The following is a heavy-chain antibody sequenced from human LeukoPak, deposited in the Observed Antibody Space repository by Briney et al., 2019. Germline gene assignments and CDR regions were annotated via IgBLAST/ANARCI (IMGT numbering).Heavy chain of an antibody. CDR3: TTGRTRVFGGVIVPFDY. D-gene: IGHD3-16*02. J-gene: IGHJ4*02. CDR2: IKSKTDGGTT. Sequence: GGSLRLSCAASGFTFSNAWMNWVRQAPGKGLEWVGRIKSKTDGGTTDYAAPVKGRFTISRDDSKNTLYLQMNSLKTEDTAVYYCTTGRTRVFGGVIVPFDYWGQGTLVTVSS. CDR1: GFTFSNAW. V-gene: IGHV3-15*07.